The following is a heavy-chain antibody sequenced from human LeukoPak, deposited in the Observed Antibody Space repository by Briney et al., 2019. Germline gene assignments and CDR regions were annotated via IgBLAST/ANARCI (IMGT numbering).Heavy chain of an antibody. CDR3: AIEAADRAAAAGSWFDY. CDR1: GFTSRSYA. CDR2: ISGSGT. V-gene: IGHV3-23*01. Sequence: GGSLRLSCATSGFTSRSYAMIWVRQAPERGLQWVSGISGSGTYYADSVKGRFTISRDNSKNTLYLQMNSLRAEDTAVYYCAIEAADRAAAAGSWFDYWGQGTLVTVSS. D-gene: IGHD6-13*01. J-gene: IGHJ4*02.